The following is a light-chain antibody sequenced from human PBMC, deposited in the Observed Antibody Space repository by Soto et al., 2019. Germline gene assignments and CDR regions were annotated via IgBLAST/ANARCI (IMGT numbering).Light chain of an antibody. CDR2: DAS. CDR3: HQFNNYPFT. Sequence: AIQLTQSPSSLSASVGDRVTITCRASQGISSALAWYQQTPGKPPKLLIYDASSLEIGVPSRFSGSGSVTDFTLTISSLQPEDFATYYCHQFNNYPFTFSPGTKVDIK. J-gene: IGKJ3*01. V-gene: IGKV1D-13*01. CDR1: QGISSA.